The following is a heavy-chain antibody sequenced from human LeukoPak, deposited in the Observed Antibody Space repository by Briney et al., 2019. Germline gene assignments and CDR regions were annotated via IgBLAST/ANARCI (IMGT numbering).Heavy chain of an antibody. V-gene: IGHV4-61*02. Sequence: SQTLSLTCTVSGGSISSGSYYWSWIRQPAGKGLEWIGRIYTSGSTNYNPSLKSRVTMSVDTSKNQFSLKLSSVTAADTAVYYCARVGYYDSSGYYAVDLWGQGTLVTVSS. J-gene: IGHJ4*02. CDR1: GGSISSGSYY. D-gene: IGHD3-22*01. CDR3: ARVGYYDSSGYYAVDL. CDR2: IYTSGST.